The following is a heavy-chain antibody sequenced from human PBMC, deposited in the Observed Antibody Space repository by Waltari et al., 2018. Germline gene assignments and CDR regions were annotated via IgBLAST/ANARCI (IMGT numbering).Heavy chain of an antibody. J-gene: IGHJ3*02. V-gene: IGHV1-2*02. D-gene: IGHD1-26*01. Sequence: YIHWVRQAPGQGLEWMGWINPKSGDIKSAQKFQGRVTMARDTSIGTVYMDLSSLRSDDTALYYCARDRAHSGRYPDAFDIWGQGTMVTVSS. CDR3: ARDRAHSGRYPDAFDI. CDR1: Y. CDR2: INPKSGDI.